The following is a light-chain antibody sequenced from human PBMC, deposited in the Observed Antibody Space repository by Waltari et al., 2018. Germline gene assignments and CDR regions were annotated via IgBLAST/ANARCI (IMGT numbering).Light chain of an antibody. CDR2: GNN. CDR3: QSYDSGLSGWV. V-gene: IGLV1-40*01. J-gene: IGLJ3*02. Sequence: QSVLTQPPSASGAPGQRVTISCTASSSNIGPHYDVHWYRQLPGTASKLLIYGNNNRPSGVPGRFSRSMSGTSGSLAITGLQAEDEADDDCQSYDSGLSGWVFGGGTKLTVL. CDR1: SSNIGPHYD.